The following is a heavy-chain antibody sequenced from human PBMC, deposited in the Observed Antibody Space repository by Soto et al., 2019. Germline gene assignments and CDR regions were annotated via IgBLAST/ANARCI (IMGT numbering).Heavy chain of an antibody. D-gene: IGHD3-3*01. CDR2: IYYSGST. V-gene: IGHV4-30-4*01. CDR3: ARGSRYYDFWSGSDARRDAFDI. Sequence: SETLSLTCTVSGGSISSGDYYWSWIRQPPGKGLEWIGYIYYSGSTYYNPSLKSRVTISVDTSKNKFSLKLSSVTAADTAVYYCARGSRYYDFWSGSDARRDAFDIWGQGTMVTVSS. CDR1: GGSISSGDYY. J-gene: IGHJ3*02.